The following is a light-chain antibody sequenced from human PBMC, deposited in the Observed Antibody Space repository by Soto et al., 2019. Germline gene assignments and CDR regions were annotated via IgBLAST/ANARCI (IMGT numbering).Light chain of an antibody. J-gene: IGKJ2*01. CDR2: QAS. Sequence: DIQMTQSPSTLSASVGDRVTITCRASQSVSNCLAWYQQKPGKAPKLLIYQASSLEGVVPSRFSGSGSGTEFTLAISSLQPGDFATYYCQKYHDYSPYTFGQGTKLEIK. V-gene: IGKV1-5*03. CDR1: QSVSNC. CDR3: QKYHDYSPYT.